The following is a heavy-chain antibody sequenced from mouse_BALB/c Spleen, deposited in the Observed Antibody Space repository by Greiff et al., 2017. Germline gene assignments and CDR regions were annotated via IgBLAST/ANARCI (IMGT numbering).Heavy chain of an antibody. CDR2: IYPGDGDT. Sequence: QVHVKQSGAELARPGASVKLSCKASGYTFTSYWMQWVKQRPGQGLEWIGAIYPGDGDTRYTQKFKGKATLTADKSSSTAYMQLNSLTSEDSAVYFCKDDGYYRGFAYWGQGTLVTVSA. J-gene: IGHJ3*01. CDR1: GYTFTSYW. V-gene: IGHV1-87*01. CDR3: KDDGYYRGFAY. D-gene: IGHD2-3*01.